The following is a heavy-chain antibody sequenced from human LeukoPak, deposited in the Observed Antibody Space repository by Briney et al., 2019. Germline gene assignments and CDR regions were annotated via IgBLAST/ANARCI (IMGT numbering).Heavy chain of an antibody. D-gene: IGHD3-10*01. CDR3: ARLGLWFGSRDGMDV. CDR1: GGSISSYY. J-gene: IGHJ6*02. V-gene: IGHV4-59*08. CDR2: IYYSGST. Sequence: PSETPSLTCTVSGGSISSYYWSWFRQPPGKGLEWIGYIYYSGSTNYNPSLKSRVTISVDTSKNQFSLKLSSVTAADTAVYYCARLGLWFGSRDGMDVWGQGTTVTVSS.